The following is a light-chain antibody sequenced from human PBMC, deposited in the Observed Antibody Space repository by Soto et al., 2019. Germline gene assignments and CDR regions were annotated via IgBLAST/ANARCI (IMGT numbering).Light chain of an antibody. V-gene: IGKV1-5*01. Sequence: DLQMTHSPSAMTASVGDRVTITCRASQSIDRWLAWYQQRPGKAPKTLIYHASSLETGVPSRFSGSGSGTEFTITISSLQDDDFATYYCQRYNSYRTFGQGTKVDI. J-gene: IGKJ1*01. CDR3: QRYNSYRT. CDR2: HAS. CDR1: QSIDRW.